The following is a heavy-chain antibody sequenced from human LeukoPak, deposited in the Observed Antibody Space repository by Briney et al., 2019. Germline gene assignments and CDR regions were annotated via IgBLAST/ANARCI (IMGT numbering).Heavy chain of an antibody. CDR2: IIPILGIA. CDR1: GGTFSSYA. J-gene: IGHJ4*02. D-gene: IGHD5-24*01. V-gene: IGHV1-69*04. Sequence: SVKVSGKASGGTFSSYAISWVRQAPGQGLEWMGRIIPILGIANYAQKFQGRVTITADKSTSTAYMELSSLRSEDTAVYYCARSRDGYNAAYDYWGQGTLVTVSS. CDR3: ARSRDGYNAAYDY.